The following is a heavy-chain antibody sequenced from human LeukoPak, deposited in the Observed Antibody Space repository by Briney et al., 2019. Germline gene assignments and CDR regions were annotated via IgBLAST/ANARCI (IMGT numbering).Heavy chain of an antibody. D-gene: IGHD3-10*01. V-gene: IGHV4-59*01. CDR3: ARHASYYYGSGSYYYYYYYYMDV. CDR2: IYYSGST. J-gene: IGHJ6*03. CDR1: GGSISSYY. Sequence: SETLSLTCTVSGGSISSYYWSWIRQPPGKGLEWIGYIYYSGSTNYNPSLKSRVTISVDTSKNQFSLKLSSVTAADTAVYYCARHASYYYGSGSYYYYYYYYMDVWGKGTTVTISS.